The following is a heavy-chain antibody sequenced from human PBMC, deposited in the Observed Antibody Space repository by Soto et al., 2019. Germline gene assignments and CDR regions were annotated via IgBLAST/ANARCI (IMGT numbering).Heavy chain of an antibody. J-gene: IGHJ6*02. V-gene: IGHV4-34*01. CDR1: GGSFSGYY. Sequence: SETLSLTCAVHGGSFSGYYWSWIRQPPGKGLEWIGEINHSGSTNYNPSLKSRVTISVDTSKNQFSLKLSSVTAADTAVYYCARGPIVLMVYAIPTLTTYGMDVWGQGTTVTVSS. D-gene: IGHD2-8*01. CDR2: INHSGST. CDR3: ARGPIVLMVYAIPTLTTYGMDV.